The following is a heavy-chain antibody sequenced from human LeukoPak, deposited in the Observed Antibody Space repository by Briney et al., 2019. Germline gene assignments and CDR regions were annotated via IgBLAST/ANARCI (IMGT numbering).Heavy chain of an antibody. J-gene: IGHJ4*02. CDR1: GGTFSSYA. D-gene: IGHD5-18*01. CDR3: ARGYSYGKSYFDY. Sequence: SVKVSCKASGGTFSSYAISWVRQAPGQGLEWMGRIIPILGIANYAQKFQGRVTITADKSTSTAYMEQSSLRSEDTAVYYCARGYSYGKSYFDYWGQGTLVTVSS. CDR2: IIPILGIA. V-gene: IGHV1-69*04.